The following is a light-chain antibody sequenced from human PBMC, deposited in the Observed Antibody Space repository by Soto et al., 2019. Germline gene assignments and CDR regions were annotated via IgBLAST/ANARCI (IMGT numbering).Light chain of an antibody. CDR3: GTWDSSLSVVV. CDR1: SXNIGNNY. Sequence: QSVLTQPPSVSAAPGQKVTISCSXSSXNIGNNYVSWYQQLPGTAPKLLIYDNNKRPSGIPDRFSGSKSGTSATLGITGLQTGDEADYYCGTWDSSLSVVVFGGGTQLTVL. CDR2: DNN. V-gene: IGLV1-51*01. J-gene: IGLJ2*01.